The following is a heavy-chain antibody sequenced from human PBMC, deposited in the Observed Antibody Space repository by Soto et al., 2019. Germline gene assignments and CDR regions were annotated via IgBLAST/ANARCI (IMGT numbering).Heavy chain of an antibody. CDR2: IIPICGTA. CDR1: GGTFSSYA. CDR3: ARESSSSSVDY. Sequence: SVKVSCKASGGTFSSYAISGVRQPAGEGLEWVGGIIPICGTANYAQNFQGEVTITADESTSTAYMELSSMRSEDTAVYYFARESSSSSVDYWGQGTLVTVSS. J-gene: IGHJ4*02. V-gene: IGHV1-69*13. D-gene: IGHD6-6*01.